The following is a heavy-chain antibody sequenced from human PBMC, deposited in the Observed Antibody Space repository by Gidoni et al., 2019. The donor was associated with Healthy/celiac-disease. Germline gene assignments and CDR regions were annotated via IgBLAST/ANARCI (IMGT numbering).Heavy chain of an antibody. D-gene: IGHD5-12*01. CDR1: GGAPSGSNW. Sequence: QVHLHESGPGLVKPSGTLSLTRAVSGGAPSGSNWWSWVRPPPGKGLEWIGEIYHSGNTNYNPSLKSRITISIDKSKNQFSLKLSSVTAADTAVYYCARVGGMATTYGMDVWGQGTTVTVSS. CDR2: IYHSGNT. CDR3: ARVGGMATTYGMDV. V-gene: IGHV4-4*02. J-gene: IGHJ6*02.